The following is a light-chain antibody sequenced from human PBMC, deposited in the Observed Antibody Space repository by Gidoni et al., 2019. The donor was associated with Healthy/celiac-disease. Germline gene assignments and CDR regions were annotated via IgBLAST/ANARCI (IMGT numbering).Light chain of an antibody. Sequence: DIQTTQSPSTLSASVGDRVTITCRASQSISSWLAWYQQKPGKATKLLIYEASSLERGVPSRFSGSGSGTEFSLTISSLQPDDFATYYCQQYNSYSPQTFGQGTKVEIK. CDR3: QQYNSYSPQT. J-gene: IGKJ1*01. CDR2: EAS. V-gene: IGKV1-5*03. CDR1: QSISSW.